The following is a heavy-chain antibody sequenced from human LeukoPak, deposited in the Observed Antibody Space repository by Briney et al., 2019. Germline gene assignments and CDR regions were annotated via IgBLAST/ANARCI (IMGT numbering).Heavy chain of an antibody. CDR3: ARDEAAAGPLGAFDI. CDR2: INPNSGGT. V-gene: IGHV1-2*02. CDR1: GYTFTGYY. D-gene: IGHD6-13*01. Sequence: ASVKLSCKASGYTFTGYYMHWVRQAPGQGLEWMGWINPNSGGTNYAQKFQGRVTMTRDTSISTAYMELSRLRSDDTAVYYCARDEAAAGPLGAFDIWGQGTMVTVSS. J-gene: IGHJ3*02.